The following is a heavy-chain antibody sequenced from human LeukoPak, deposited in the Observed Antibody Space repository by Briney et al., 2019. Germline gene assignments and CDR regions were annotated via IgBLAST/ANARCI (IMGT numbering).Heavy chain of an antibody. D-gene: IGHD6-13*01. V-gene: IGHV3-7*01. CDR3: ARGPAAGTRVIPMDV. J-gene: IGHJ6*03. CDR2: IKYDGSEI. Sequence: GGSLRLSCAASGFTFSDYWMSWVRQTPGKGLEWVATIKYDGSEIHYVDSVKGRFTISRDNAKNSLFLQMNSLRGEDTAVYYCARGPAAGTRVIPMDVWGKGTTVTVSS. CDR1: GFTFSDYW.